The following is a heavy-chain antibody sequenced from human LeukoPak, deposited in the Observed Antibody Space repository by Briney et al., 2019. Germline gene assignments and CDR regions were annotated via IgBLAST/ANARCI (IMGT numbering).Heavy chain of an antibody. D-gene: IGHD6-19*01. J-gene: IGHJ3*02. CDR2: SNHSRSN. CDR3: ASGSGWNGVLPI. CDR1: GASFSGYY. Sequence: PSETLPLTSASYGASFSGYYCCCIRQPPPEGLQWIGESNHSRSNNYNPSLKSRVTISVDTSKNQFSLQLSSLIAADTAVYYCASGSGWNGVLPIWGQGTMVSVSS. V-gene: IGHV4-34*01.